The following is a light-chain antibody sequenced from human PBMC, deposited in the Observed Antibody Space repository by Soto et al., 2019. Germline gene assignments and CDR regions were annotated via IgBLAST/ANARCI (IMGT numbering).Light chain of an antibody. J-gene: IGLJ1*01. V-gene: IGLV2-14*01. CDR3: NSFRVSHLYV. CDR1: SSDIGGYNA. CDR2: ELT. Sequence: SALTQPASVARSPGQTITISCTGTSSDIGGYNAVSWYQHHPGKAPKLIIYELTHRPSGFSDRFSASKSGNTASLTISGLQAEDEADYYCNSFRVSHLYVFGSGTKGTVL.